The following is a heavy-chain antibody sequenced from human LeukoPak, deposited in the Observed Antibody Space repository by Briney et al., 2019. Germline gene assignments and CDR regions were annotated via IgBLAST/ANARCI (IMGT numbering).Heavy chain of an antibody. V-gene: IGHV3-21*01. CDR3: ARGWFDS. Sequence: GGSLRLSCAVSGFTFSRYSMNWVRQAPGKGLDWVSFISSSSIYTYYADSVKGRFTISRDNAKNSLYLQLNSLRAEDTAVYYCARGWFDSWGQGTLVTVSS. J-gene: IGHJ5*01. CDR2: ISSSSIYT. CDR1: GFTFSRYS.